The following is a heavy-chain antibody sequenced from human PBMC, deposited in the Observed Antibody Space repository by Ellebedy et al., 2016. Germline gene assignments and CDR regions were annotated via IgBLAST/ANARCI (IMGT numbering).Heavy chain of an antibody. D-gene: IGHD6-13*01. V-gene: IGHV1-2*02. Sequence: ASVKVSXKASGYTFIAYYMHWVRQAPGQGLEWMGWINPNSGGTSYAQKFQGRVTMTRDTSISTAYMELSRLRSDDTAVYYCARGPLGIAAAGTGVWGQGTLVTVSS. CDR3: ARGPLGIAAAGTGV. CDR1: GYTFIAYY. CDR2: INPNSGGT. J-gene: IGHJ4*02.